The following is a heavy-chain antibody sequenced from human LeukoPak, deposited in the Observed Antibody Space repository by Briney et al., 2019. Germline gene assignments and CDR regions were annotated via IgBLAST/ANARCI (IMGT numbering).Heavy chain of an antibody. D-gene: IGHD2-15*01. Sequence: ASVRVSCKLSGYGRNRCGVTWVRQSPGQGLEWIGWISSDNGIPRYADKFQGRVTLTTDTSKTTGYMELRSLRSDYSAVYFCANVAKGRFFFYYMDVWGKGTTVTVSS. CDR1: GYGRNRCG. V-gene: IGHV1-18*01. J-gene: IGHJ6*03. CDR3: ANVAKGRFFFYYMDV. CDR2: ISSDNGIP.